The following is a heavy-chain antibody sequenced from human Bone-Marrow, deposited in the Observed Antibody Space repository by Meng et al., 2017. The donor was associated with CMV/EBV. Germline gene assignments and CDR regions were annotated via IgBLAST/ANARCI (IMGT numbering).Heavy chain of an antibody. V-gene: IGHV4-39*07. Sequence: SETLSLTCTVSGGSISSSSYYWGWIRQPPGKGLEWIGSIYYSGSTYYNPSLKSRVTISVDTSENQFSLKLSSVTAADTAVYYCARDSWVVSRLGMDVWGQGTTVTVSS. D-gene: IGHD2-2*01. CDR2: IYYSGST. CDR1: GGSISSSSYY. CDR3: ARDSWVVSRLGMDV. J-gene: IGHJ6*02.